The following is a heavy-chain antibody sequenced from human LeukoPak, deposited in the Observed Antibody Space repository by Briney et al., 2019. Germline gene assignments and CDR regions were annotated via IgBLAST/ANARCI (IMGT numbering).Heavy chain of an antibody. D-gene: IGHD2-15*01. J-gene: IGHJ6*03. CDR2: ITGSGGST. Sequence: GGSLRLSCAASGFTFSNYGLSWVRQAPGKGLEWVSGITGSGGSTYYADSVKGRFTISRDNAKNSLYLQMNSLRAEDTAVYYCARDRDCSGGSCPPPGYMDVWGKGTTVTVSS. V-gene: IGHV3-21*01. CDR1: GFTFSNYG. CDR3: ARDRDCSGGSCPPPGYMDV.